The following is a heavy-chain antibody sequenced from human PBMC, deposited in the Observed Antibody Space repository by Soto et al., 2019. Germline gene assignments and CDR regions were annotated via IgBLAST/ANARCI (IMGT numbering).Heavy chain of an antibody. D-gene: IGHD3-10*01. Sequence: QVQLVQTGAEVKKPGASVKVSCKASGYTFTSYAMHWVRQAPGQRREWMGWINAGNGNTKYSQKFKGRVTITRDTSASTAYMELSSLRYEDTAVYYCARGRGGSGSYPADWYYYYYVMDVWGQGTTVTVSS. J-gene: IGHJ6*02. V-gene: IGHV1-3*01. CDR3: ARGRGGSGSYPADWYYYYYVMDV. CDR2: INAGNGNT. CDR1: GYTFTSYA.